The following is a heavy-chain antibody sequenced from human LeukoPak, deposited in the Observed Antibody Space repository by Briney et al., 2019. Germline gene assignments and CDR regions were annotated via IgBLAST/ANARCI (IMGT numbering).Heavy chain of an antibody. V-gene: IGHV4-34*01. CDR1: GGSFSGYY. D-gene: IGHD3-10*01. CDR2: INHSGST. Sequence: KPSETLSLTCAVYGGSFSGYYWSWIRQPPGKGLEWIGEINHSGSTNYNPSLKSRVTISVDTSKNQFSLKLSSVTAADTAAYYCASHGSGSPEYYFDYWGQGTLVTVSS. CDR3: ASHGSGSPEYYFDY. J-gene: IGHJ4*02.